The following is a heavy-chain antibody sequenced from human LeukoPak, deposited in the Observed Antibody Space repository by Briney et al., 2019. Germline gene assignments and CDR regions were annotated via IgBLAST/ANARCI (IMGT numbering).Heavy chain of an antibody. CDR2: IRYDGSDK. CDR3: VRDSTVGAAYFDL. CDR1: RFLFASYG. J-gene: IGHJ4*02. V-gene: IGHV3-30*02. D-gene: IGHD6-13*01. Sequence: QPGGSLRLSCAASRFLFASYGMHWVRQAPGKGLEWVAFIRYDGSDKYYADSVRGRFTISRDNSKKTLSLQMTTLRPDDTAVYYCVRDSTVGAAYFDLWGQGALVAVFS.